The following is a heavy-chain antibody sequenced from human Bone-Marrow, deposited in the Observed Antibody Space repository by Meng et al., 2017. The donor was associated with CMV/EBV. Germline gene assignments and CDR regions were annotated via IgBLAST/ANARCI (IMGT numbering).Heavy chain of an antibody. D-gene: IGHD6-13*01. CDR3: AKEGAGGKQQLVRNSPLDY. Sequence: GESLKISCAASGFTFSSYDMHWVRQATGKGLEWVSAIGTAGDTYYPGSVKGRFTISRDNSKNTLYLQMNSLRAEDTAVYYCAKEGAGGKQQLVRNSPLDYWGQGTLVTVSS. J-gene: IGHJ4*02. V-gene: IGHV3-13*01. CDR1: GFTFSSYD. CDR2: IGTAGDT.